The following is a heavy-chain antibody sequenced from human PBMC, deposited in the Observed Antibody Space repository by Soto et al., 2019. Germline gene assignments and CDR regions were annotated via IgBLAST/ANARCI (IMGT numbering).Heavy chain of an antibody. J-gene: IGHJ4*02. D-gene: IGHD3-3*01. V-gene: IGHV4-61*01. Sequence: TSETLSLTCTVSGGSVNSGSYYWSWIRQPPGKGLEWIGYIYYSGSTNYKPSLKSRVTISVDMSKNQFSPKLSSVTAADTAVYYCARAHPAVTIFEVGYYFDYCGQGTLVTVSS. CDR3: ARAHPAVTIFEVGYYFDY. CDR2: IYYSGST. CDR1: GGSVNSGSYY.